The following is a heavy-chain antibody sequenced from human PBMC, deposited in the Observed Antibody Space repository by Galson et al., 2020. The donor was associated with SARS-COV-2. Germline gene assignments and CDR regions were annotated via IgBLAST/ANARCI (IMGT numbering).Heavy chain of an antibody. Sequence: SETLSLTCTVSGGSIDTYYWSWIRQPPGGGLEWIGYIYYNGSAKYSPSLRSRVTISVDTSKNEFSLRLRSVTAADTAVYYCARAGPAAEMDSWGQGTLVTVSS. CDR2: IYYNGSA. CDR1: GGSIDTYY. V-gene: IGHV4-59*01. J-gene: IGHJ4*02. D-gene: IGHD6-13*01. CDR3: ARAGPAAEMDS.